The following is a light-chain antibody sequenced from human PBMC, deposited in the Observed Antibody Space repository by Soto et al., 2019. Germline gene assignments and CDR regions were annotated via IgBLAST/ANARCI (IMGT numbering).Light chain of an antibody. V-gene: IGLV2-14*03. J-gene: IGLJ1*01. CDR2: DVS. CDR3: SSYTRSITFV. CDR1: SRDVGFYNY. Sequence: QSALTQPASVSGPPGQSITISCTGTSRDVGFYNYVSWYQHHPGIAPRLMIFDVSNRPSGVSNRFSGSKSGNTASLTISGLQAEDEADYYCSSYTRSITFVFGTGTKVTVL.